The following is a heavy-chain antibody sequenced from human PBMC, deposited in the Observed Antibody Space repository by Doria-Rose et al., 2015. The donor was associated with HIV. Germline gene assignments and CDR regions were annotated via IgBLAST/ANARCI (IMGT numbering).Heavy chain of an antibody. V-gene: IGHV4-34*01. CDR3: AREMATIRPGVSSWYFDL. D-gene: IGHD3-3*01. CDR2: INHSRST. Sequence: FAVYSGSFSGSYRSRLRQPPGKGLEWVGEINHSRSTNYNPSFKSRVTISVDTSKTQFSLKLSSVTAADTAVYYCAREMATIRPGVSSWYFDLWGRGTLVTVST. J-gene: IGHJ2*01. CDR1: SGSFSGSY.